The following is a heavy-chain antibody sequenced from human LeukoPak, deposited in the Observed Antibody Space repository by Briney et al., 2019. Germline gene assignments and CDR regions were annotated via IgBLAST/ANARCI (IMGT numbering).Heavy chain of an antibody. CDR3: ARHVIVGATDFDY. V-gene: IGHV4-39*01. Sequence: GSLRLSCAASGFTVSSNYMSWIRQPPGKGLEWIGSIYYSGSTYYNPSLKSRVTISVDTSKNQFSLKLSSVTAADTAVYYCARHVIVGATDFDYWGQGTLVTVSS. CDR1: GFTVSSNY. D-gene: IGHD1-26*01. CDR2: IYYSGST. J-gene: IGHJ4*02.